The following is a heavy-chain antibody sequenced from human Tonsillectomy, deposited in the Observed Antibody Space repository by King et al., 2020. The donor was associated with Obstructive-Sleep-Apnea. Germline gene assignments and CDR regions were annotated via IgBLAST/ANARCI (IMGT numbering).Heavy chain of an antibody. CDR2: IYYSGST. V-gene: IGHV4-31*03. Sequence: VPLQESGPGLVKPSQTLSLTCTVSGGSISSGDYYWTWIRQQPGKGLEWIGYIYYSGSTYYNPSLKSRVTISVDTSKNQFSLKLSSVTAADTAVYYCASNSAYGGNSGGVYWGQGTLVTVSS. CDR1: GGSISSGDYY. J-gene: IGHJ4*02. CDR3: ASNSAYGGNSGGVY. D-gene: IGHD4-23*01.